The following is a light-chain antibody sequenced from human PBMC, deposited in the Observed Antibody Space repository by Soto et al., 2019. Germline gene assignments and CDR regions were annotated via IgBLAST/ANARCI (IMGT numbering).Light chain of an antibody. CDR1: SSDVGDYNY. CDR3: SPYEGTNNGV. Sequence: QSALTQPPSASGSPGQSVTISCTGTSSDVGDYNYVSWYQQHPSKAPKLMIYEVSKRPSGVPDRFSGSKSGNTASLTVSGLQAEDEADYYCSPYEGTNNGVFAGGTKLTFL. CDR2: EVS. V-gene: IGLV2-8*01. J-gene: IGLJ3*02.